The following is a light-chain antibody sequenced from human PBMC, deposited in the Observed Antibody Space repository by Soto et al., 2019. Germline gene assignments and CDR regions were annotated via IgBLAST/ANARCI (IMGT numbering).Light chain of an antibody. CDR2: EVS. CDR3: SSYAGSNRGV. V-gene: IGLV2-8*01. J-gene: IGLJ2*01. CDR1: SSDVGGYNY. Sequence: QSVLTQPPSASGSPGQSVTISCTGTSSDVGGYNYVSWYQQHPGKAPKLMIYEVSKRPSGVPDRFSGSKSGNTASLTVSGLQGEDEADYYCSSYAGSNRGVFGGGTKVTVL.